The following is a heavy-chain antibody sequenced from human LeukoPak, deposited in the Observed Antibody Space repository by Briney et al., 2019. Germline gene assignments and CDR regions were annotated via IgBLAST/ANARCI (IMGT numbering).Heavy chain of an antibody. D-gene: IGHD3-16*01. J-gene: IGHJ4*02. CDR1: GFTFSSYS. CDR3: ARVTPLGGMSY. CDR2: ISSSSSYI. V-gene: IGHV3-21*01. Sequence: GGSLRLSCAASGFTFSSYSMNWVRQAPGKGLEWVSSISSSSSYIYYADSVKGRLTISRDNAKNSLYLQMNSLRAEDTAVYYCARVTPLGGMSYWGQGTLVTVSS.